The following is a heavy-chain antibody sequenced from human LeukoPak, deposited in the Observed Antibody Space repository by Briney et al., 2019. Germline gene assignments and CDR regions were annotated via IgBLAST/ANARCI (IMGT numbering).Heavy chain of an antibody. CDR3: AKNQGGFGELFMIDY. Sequence: GGSLRLSCAASGFTFSSYAMSWVRQAPGKGLEWVSAISGSGGSTYYADSVKGRFTISRDTSKNTLYLQMNSLRAEDTAVYYCAKNQGGFGELFMIDYWGQGTLVTDSS. CDR2: ISGSGGST. J-gene: IGHJ4*02. V-gene: IGHV3-23*01. CDR1: GFTFSSYA. D-gene: IGHD3-10*01.